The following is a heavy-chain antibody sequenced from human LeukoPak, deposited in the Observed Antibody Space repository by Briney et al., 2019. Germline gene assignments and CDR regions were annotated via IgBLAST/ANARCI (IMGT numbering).Heavy chain of an antibody. CDR3: ATDRYNWNAHAFDI. CDR1: GTYTLIELS. J-gene: IGHJ3*02. D-gene: IGHD1-1*01. V-gene: IGHV1-24*01. CDR2: FDPEDGET. Sequence: GASVKVSCKVSGTYTLIELSMHWVRQAPGKGLEWMGGFDPEDGETIYAQKFKGRVTMTEDTSTDTAYMDLSSLRSEDTAVYYCATDRYNWNAHAFDIWGQGTMVTVSS.